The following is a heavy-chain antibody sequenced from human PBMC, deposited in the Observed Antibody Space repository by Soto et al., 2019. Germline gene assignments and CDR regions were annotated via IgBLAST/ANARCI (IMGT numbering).Heavy chain of an antibody. J-gene: IGHJ6*02. V-gene: IGHV3-30*18. Sequence: GGSLRLSCAASGFTFSSYGMHWVRQAPGKGLEWVAVISYDGSSRYYADSVKGRFTISRDNSKNTLYLQMNSLRAEDTDVYYCAKGTTIFGVVINNYYGMDVWGQGTTVTVSS. CDR3: AKGTTIFGVVINNYYGMDV. CDR1: GFTFSSYG. CDR2: ISYDGSSR. D-gene: IGHD3-3*01.